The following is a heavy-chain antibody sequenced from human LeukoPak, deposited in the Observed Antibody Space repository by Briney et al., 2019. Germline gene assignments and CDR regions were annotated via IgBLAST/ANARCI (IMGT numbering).Heavy chain of an antibody. Sequence: GASVKVSCKASGYTFTSYGISWVRQAPGQGLGWMGWISAYNGNTNYAQKLQGRVTMTTDTSTSTAYMELRSLRSDDTAVYYCASVSITILYGDYYYYMDVWGKGTTVTVSS. CDR3: ASVSITILYGDYYYYMDV. J-gene: IGHJ6*03. CDR1: GYTFTSYG. V-gene: IGHV1-18*01. CDR2: ISAYNGNT. D-gene: IGHD3-3*01.